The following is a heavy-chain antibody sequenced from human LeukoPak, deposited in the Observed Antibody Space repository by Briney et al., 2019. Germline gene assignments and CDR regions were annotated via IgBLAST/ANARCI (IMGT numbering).Heavy chain of an antibody. CDR1: EFSVGSNY. V-gene: IGHV3-66*01. Sequence: GGSLRLSCAASEFSVGSNYMTWVRQAPGKGLEWVSLIYSGGSTYYADSVKGRFTISRDNSKNTLYLQMNSLRAEDTAVYYCARGPSGYSNTGGQGTLVTVSS. CDR2: IYSGGST. D-gene: IGHD4-11*01. CDR3: ARGPSGYSNT. J-gene: IGHJ4*02.